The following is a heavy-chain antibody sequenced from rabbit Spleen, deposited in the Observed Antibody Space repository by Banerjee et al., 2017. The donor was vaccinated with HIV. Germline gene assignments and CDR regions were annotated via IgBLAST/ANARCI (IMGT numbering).Heavy chain of an antibody. J-gene: IGHJ4*01. CDR3: ARGSATMTMVITGYYLGL. CDR2: IYADFSGST. V-gene: IGHV1S40*01. D-gene: IGHD2-1*01. Sequence: QSLEESGGDLVKPGASLTLTCTASGFTINSNYYMCWVRQAPGKGLECIACIYADFSGSTWYASWVNGRFTISKTTSTTVTLQMNSQTAADTATYFCARGSATMTMVITGYYLGLWGPGTLVTVS. CDR1: GFTINSNYY.